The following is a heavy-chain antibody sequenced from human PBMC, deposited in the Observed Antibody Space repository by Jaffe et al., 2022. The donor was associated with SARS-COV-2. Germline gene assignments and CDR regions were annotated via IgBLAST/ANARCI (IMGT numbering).Heavy chain of an antibody. V-gene: IGHV3-23*01. J-gene: IGHJ6*02. CDR2: VTGSGGST. Sequence: EVQLLESGGNLVQPGGSLRLSCAASGFTFNTYAMSWVRQAPGKGLEWVSAVTGSGGSTFYADSVKGRFTISRDSSKNTLYLQMNSLRPDDTALYYCARGGEATYCRGGTCGDYHYYGMDIWGQGTTVTVSS. D-gene: IGHD2-15*01. CDR1: GFTFNTYA. CDR3: ARGGEATYCRGGTCGDYHYYGMDI.